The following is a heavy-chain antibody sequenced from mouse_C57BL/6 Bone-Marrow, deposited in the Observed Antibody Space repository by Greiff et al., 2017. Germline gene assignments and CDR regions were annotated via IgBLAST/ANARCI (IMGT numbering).Heavy chain of an antibody. CDR2: ISDGGSYT. D-gene: IGHD2-4*01. CDR3: ASYPDYLYAMDY. CDR1: GFTFSSYA. J-gene: IGHJ4*01. Sequence: EVKVVESGGGLVKPGGSLKLSCAASGFTFSSYAMSWVRQTPEKRLEWVATISDGGSYTYYPDNVKGRFTISRDNAKNNLYLQMSHLKSEDTAMYYCASYPDYLYAMDYWGRGTSVTVSS. V-gene: IGHV5-4*03.